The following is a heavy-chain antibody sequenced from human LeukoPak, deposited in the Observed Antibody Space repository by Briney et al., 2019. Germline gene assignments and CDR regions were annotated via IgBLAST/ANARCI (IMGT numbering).Heavy chain of an antibody. Sequence: PSETLSLTCTVSGGSISSYYWSWIRQPPGKGLEWIGYIYYSGSTKYNPSLKSRVTISVDTSKNQFSLKLSSVTAADTAVYYCARDPLYAPGNYWGQGTLVTVSS. J-gene: IGHJ4*02. D-gene: IGHD2/OR15-2a*01. CDR2: IYYSGST. V-gene: IGHV4-59*01. CDR1: GGSISSYY. CDR3: ARDPLYAPGNY.